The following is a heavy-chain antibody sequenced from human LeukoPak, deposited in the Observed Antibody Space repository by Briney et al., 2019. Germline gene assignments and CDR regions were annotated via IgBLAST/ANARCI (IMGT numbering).Heavy chain of an antibody. V-gene: IGHV3-30-3*01. J-gene: IGHJ4*02. CDR1: GFTFRTYA. CDR3: ARVPPSSNSYGTYYFDY. CDR2: ISYDGSNK. Sequence: GGSLRLSCAASGFTFRTYAMHWVRQAPGKGLEWVAVISYDGSNKYYANSVKGRFTISRDNSKNTLYLQMNSLRTEDTAVYYCARVPPSSNSYGTYYFDYWGQGTLVTVSS. D-gene: IGHD5-18*01.